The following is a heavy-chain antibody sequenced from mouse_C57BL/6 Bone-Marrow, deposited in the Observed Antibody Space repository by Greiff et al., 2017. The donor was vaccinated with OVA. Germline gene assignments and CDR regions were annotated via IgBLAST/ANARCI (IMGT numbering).Heavy chain of an antibody. Sequence: VQLQQSGPVLVKPGASVKMSCKASGYTFTDYYMNWVKQSHGKSLEWIGVINPYNGGTSYNQKFKGKATLTVDKSSSTAYMELNSLTSEDSAVYYCARLGYYGSSIDYWGQGTTLTVSS. CDR2: INPYNGGT. CDR3: ARLGYYGSSIDY. J-gene: IGHJ2*01. D-gene: IGHD1-1*01. CDR1: GYTFTDYY. V-gene: IGHV1-19*01.